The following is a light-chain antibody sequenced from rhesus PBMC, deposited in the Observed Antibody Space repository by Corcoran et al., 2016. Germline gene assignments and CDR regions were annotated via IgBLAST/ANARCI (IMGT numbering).Light chain of an antibody. CDR3: GQGTNGLFT. CDR2: QVA. J-gene: IGKJ3*01. V-gene: IGKV2S8*01. Sequence: DVVMTQSPLSLSITPGQPASISCRPSQSIVQRNGKTYLNWYQQKTGQPPRTQICQVANRDSGVPDSFSGSGAGTDFTLKINRVEVEDFVVYYCGQGTNGLFTFGPGTKLDIE. CDR1: QSIVQRNGKTY.